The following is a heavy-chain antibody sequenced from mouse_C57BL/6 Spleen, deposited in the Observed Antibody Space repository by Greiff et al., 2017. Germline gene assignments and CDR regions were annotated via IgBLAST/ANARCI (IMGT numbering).Heavy chain of an antibody. Sequence: EVKLVESGGGLVKPGGSLKLSCAASGFTFSSYAMSWVRQTPEKRLEWVATISDGGSYTYYPDNVKGRFTISRDNAKNNLYLQMSHLKSEDTAMYYCARGPYYSNYYFDYWGQGTTLTVSS. CDR2: ISDGGSYT. CDR3: ARGPYYSNYYFDY. D-gene: IGHD2-5*01. J-gene: IGHJ2*01. V-gene: IGHV5-4*03. CDR1: GFTFSSYA.